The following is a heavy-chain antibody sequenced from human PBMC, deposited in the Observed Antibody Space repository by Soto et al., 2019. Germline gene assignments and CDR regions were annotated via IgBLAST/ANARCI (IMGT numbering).Heavy chain of an antibody. V-gene: IGHV4-59*01. J-gene: IGHJ4*02. Sequence: PETLSLTCTVSDVSHNYYYWSGILQPPGKGLEWIGYIYSSGRTSYNPSLESGVTISVDTAKNQFSLRLNSVNAADTAVYYCARERGPLSYCDYWGQGTLVTVSS. D-gene: IGHD3-16*01. CDR1: DVSHNYYY. CDR3: ARERGPLSYCDY. CDR2: IYSSGRT.